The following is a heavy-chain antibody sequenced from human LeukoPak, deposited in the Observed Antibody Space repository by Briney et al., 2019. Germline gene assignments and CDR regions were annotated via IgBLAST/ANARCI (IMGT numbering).Heavy chain of an antibody. J-gene: IGHJ4*02. CDR2: MNPDGSEK. CDR3: ARDRALYDSRRGYYYTEDDY. CDR1: GFTFSSYW. Sequence: GGSVRLSCAASGFTFSSYWMSWVRQAPGKGLEWVANMNPDGSEKYYLDSVKGRFTISRDNAKSPLYLQMNSLRGDDTAVYYCARDRALYDSRRGYYYTEDDYWGQGTLVTVSS. D-gene: IGHD3-22*01. V-gene: IGHV3-7*01.